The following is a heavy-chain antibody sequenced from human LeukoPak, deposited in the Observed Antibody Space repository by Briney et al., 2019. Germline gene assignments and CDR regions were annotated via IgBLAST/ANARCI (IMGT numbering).Heavy chain of an antibody. J-gene: IGHJ4*02. Sequence: GFSVKVSCKASGGTFSSYAISWVRQAPGQGLEWMGGIIPIFGTANYAQKFQGRVTITADESTSTAYMELSSLRSEDTAVYYCAAGPKKCSGGSCYFGYWGQGTLVTVSS. CDR2: IIPIFGTA. CDR1: GGTFSSYA. CDR3: AAGPKKCSGGSCYFGY. V-gene: IGHV1-69*01. D-gene: IGHD2-15*01.